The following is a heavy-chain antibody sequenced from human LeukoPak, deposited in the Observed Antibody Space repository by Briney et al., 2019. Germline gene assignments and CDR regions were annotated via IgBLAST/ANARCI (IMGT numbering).Heavy chain of an antibody. Sequence: ASVKVSCKASGYTFTDYYLHWVRQAPGQGLEWMGWINPHRGGTNYAQKFQGRVTMTRDTSISTAYMELSRLRSDDTAVYYCARARANGGISGSYFRGFDYWGQGPLVTVSS. CDR3: ARARANGGISGSYFRGFDY. J-gene: IGHJ4*02. D-gene: IGHD1-26*01. CDR2: INPHRGGT. CDR1: GYTFTDYY. V-gene: IGHV1-2*02.